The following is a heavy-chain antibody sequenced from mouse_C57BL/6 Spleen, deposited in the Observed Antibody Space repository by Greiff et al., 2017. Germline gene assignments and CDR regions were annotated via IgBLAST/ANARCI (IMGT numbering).Heavy chain of an antibody. CDR3: ARDRDYGSSHVYIDV. J-gene: IGHJ1*03. CDR2: ISAGGSYT. Sequence: EVKLVESGGGLVQPGGSLKLSCAASGFTFSSYAMSWVRQTPEKRLEWVATISAGGSYTYYPDNVQGRFTISRDNAKNNLYLQMSHLKSEDTAMYYCARDRDYGSSHVYIDVWGTGTTVTVSS. CDR1: GFTFSSYA. V-gene: IGHV5-4*01. D-gene: IGHD1-1*01.